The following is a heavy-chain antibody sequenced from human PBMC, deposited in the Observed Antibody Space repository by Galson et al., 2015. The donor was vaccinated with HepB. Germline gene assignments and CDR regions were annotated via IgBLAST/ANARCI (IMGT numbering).Heavy chain of an antibody. CDR2: ISWDGGST. Sequence: SLRLSCAASGFTFDDYAMRWVRQAPGKGLEWVSLISWDGGSTYYADSVKGRFTISRDNSKNSLYLQMNSLRAEDTALYYCAKDMSVAGTWGLYYYYGMDVWGQGTTVTVSS. V-gene: IGHV3-43D*04. J-gene: IGHJ6*02. CDR3: AKDMSVAGTWGLYYYYGMDV. D-gene: IGHD6-19*01. CDR1: GFTFDDYA.